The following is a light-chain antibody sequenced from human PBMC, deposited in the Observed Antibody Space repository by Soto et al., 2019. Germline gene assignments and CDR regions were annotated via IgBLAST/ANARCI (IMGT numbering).Light chain of an antibody. Sequence: EIVMTQSPATLSVSPGERATLSCRASQSISSNLAWYQQKAGQAPRLLIYGAATRATGIPARFSGSGSGTEVTLTITSLQSEDFAVYYCQHFHNWPPWTFGQGTRVEVK. V-gene: IGKV3-15*01. CDR2: GAA. CDR1: QSISSN. CDR3: QHFHNWPPWT. J-gene: IGKJ1*01.